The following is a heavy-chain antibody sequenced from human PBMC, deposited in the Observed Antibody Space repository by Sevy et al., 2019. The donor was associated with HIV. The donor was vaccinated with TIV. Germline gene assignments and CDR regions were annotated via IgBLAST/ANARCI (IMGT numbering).Heavy chain of an antibody. J-gene: IGHJ4*02. V-gene: IGHV3-74*01. CDR3: ARVQAATYYYDGTDYAPFDY. CDR2: INSDGSST. D-gene: IGHD3-22*01. CDR1: GFTFSSYW. Sequence: GGSLRLSCAASGFTFSSYWMNWVRQAPGKGLVWVSRINSDGSSTSYADSVKGRFTISRDNAKNTLYLQMNSLRAEDTAVYYCARVQAATYYYDGTDYAPFDYWGQGTLVTVSS.